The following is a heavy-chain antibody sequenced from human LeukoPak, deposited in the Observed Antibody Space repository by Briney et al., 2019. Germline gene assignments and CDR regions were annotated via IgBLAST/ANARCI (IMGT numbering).Heavy chain of an antibody. CDR3: ARLEAYYDSSGYSNWFDP. V-gene: IGHV5-51*01. D-gene: IGHD3-22*01. CDR1: GYSFTSYW. Sequence: NTGESLKTSCKGSGYSFTSYWIGWVRQMPGKGLEWMGIIYPGDSDTRYSPSFQGQVTISADKSISTAYLQWSSLKASDTAMYYCARLEAYYDSSGYSNWFDPWGQGTLVTVSS. CDR2: IYPGDSDT. J-gene: IGHJ5*02.